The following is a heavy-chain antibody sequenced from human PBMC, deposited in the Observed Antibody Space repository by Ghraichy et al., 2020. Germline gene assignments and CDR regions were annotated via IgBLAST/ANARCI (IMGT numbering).Heavy chain of an antibody. CDR2: IIPILGIA. J-gene: IGHJ4*02. D-gene: IGHD3-22*01. CDR1: GGTFSSYA. V-gene: IGHV1-69*04. CDR3: AGGVYYYDSSGYPMTQVDY. Sequence: SVKVSCKASGGTFSSYAISWVRQAPGQGLEWMGRIIPILGIANYAQKFQGRVTITADKSTSTAYMELSSLRSEDTAVYYCAGGVYYYDSSGYPMTQVDYWGQGTLVTVSS.